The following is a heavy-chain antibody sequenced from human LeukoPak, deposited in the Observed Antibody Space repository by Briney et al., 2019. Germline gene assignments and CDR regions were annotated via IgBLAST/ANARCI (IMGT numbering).Heavy chain of an antibody. CDR3: VKDRHCSSSSCYSFDC. V-gene: IGHV3-64D*06. D-gene: IGHD2-2*02. CDR2: ISYNGGST. J-gene: IGHJ4*02. Sequence: GGSLRLSCSASGFPFSTYAMHWVRQAPGKGLEHVSVISYNGGSTYYADSVKGRFTISRDNSKNTLYLQMSSLRAEDTAVYYCVKDRHCSSSSCYSFDCGGQGTLSPSPQ. CDR1: GFPFSTYA.